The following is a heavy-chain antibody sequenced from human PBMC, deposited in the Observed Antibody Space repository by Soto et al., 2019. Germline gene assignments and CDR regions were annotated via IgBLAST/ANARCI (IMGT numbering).Heavy chain of an antibody. J-gene: IGHJ5*02. CDR2: FDPEDGET. CDR3: ATVGSMVGGVHTTNPLDP. CDR1: GYTLTELS. D-gene: IGHD3-10*01. Sequence: GASVKVSCKVSGYTLTELSMHWVRQAPGKGLEWMGGFDPEDGETIYAQKFQGRVTMTEDTSTDTAYMELSSLRSEDTAVYYCATVGSMVGGVHTTNPLDPWGQGTLVTVSS. V-gene: IGHV1-24*01.